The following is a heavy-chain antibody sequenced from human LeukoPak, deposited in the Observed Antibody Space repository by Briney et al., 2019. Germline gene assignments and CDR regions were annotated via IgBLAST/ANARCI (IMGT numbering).Heavy chain of an antibody. CDR2: ISAYNGNS. Sequence: GSVKVSCKASGYTFTSYGTSWVRQAPGQGLEWMGCISAYNGNSDYAQKFQGRVTMTTDTSTSTAYMELRSLRSDDTAVYYCAGSTFVIAVAGDYYGMDVWGKGTTATVSS. CDR1: GYTFTSYG. J-gene: IGHJ6*04. V-gene: IGHV1-18*04. CDR3: AGSTFVIAVAGDYYGMDV. D-gene: IGHD6-19*01.